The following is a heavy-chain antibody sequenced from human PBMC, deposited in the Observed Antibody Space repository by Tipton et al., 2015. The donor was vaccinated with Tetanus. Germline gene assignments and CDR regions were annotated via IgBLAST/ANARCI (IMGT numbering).Heavy chain of an antibody. J-gene: IGHJ3*01. CDR1: GYMFSSHW. V-gene: IGHV5-51*01. CDR2: IYPGDSYS. D-gene: IGHD3-16*01. Sequence: QLVQSGAEVKKPGESLKISWKGSGYMFSSHWIGWVRQVPGKGLEWLGTIYPGDSYSTYSPSFEGQVTISVDRSIDTAYLQWSSLKASDTAIYYCARPLTSVAFGGFAFDVWGQGTLVTVSS. CDR3: ARPLTSVAFGGFAFDV.